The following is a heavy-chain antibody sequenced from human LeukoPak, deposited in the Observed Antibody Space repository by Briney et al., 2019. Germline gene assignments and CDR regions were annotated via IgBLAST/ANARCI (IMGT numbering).Heavy chain of an antibody. D-gene: IGHD3-22*01. CDR1: GFTFSGYG. CDR2: IWYDGSNK. J-gene: IGHJ4*02. Sequence: GRSPRLSCAASGFTFSGYGMHWVRQAPGKGLEWVALIWYDGSNKNHADSVKGRFTISRDNSKNTLYLQMNSLRAADTAVYFCGRGYPYYFDLWGQGTLVAVSS. CDR3: GRGYPYYFDL. V-gene: IGHV3-33*01.